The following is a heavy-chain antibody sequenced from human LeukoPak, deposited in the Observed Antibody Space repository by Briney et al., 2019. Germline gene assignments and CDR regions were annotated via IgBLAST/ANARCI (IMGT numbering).Heavy chain of an antibody. D-gene: IGHD3-10*01. Sequence: PSETLSLTCAVYGGSSSGYYWSWIRQPPGKGLEWIGEINHSGSTNYNPSLKSRVTISVDTSKNQFSLKLSSVTAANTAVYYCAREDYYGSGSYFYLWGRGTLVTVSS. CDR1: GGSSSGYY. CDR3: AREDYYGSGSYFYL. V-gene: IGHV4-34*01. J-gene: IGHJ2*01. CDR2: INHSGST.